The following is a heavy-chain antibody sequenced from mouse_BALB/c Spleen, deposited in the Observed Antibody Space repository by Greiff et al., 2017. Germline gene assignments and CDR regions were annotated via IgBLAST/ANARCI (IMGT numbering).Heavy chain of an antibody. CDR2: IYPGDGDT. J-gene: IGHJ4*01. Sequence: VQLQQSGPELVKPGASVKISCKASGYAFSSSWMNWVKQRPGQGLEWIGRIYPGDGDTNYNGKFKGKATLTADKSSSTAYMQLSSLTSVDSAVYFCARFLTGTGAMDYWGQGTSVTVSS. CDR1: GYAFSSSW. CDR3: ARFLTGTGAMDY. V-gene: IGHV1-82*01. D-gene: IGHD4-1*01.